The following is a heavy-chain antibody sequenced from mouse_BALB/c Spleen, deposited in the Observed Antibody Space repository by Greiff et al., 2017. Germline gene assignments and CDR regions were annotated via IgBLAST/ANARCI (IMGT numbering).Heavy chain of an antibody. CDR3: ARSYYRYGYAMDY. V-gene: IGHV5-17*02. CDR1: GFTFSSFG. D-gene: IGHD2-14*01. J-gene: IGHJ4*01. CDR2: ISSGSSTI. Sequence: DVMLVESGGGLVQPGGSRKLSCAASGFTFSSFGMHWVRQAPEKGLEWVAYISSGSSTIYYADTVKGRFTISRDNPKNTLFLQMTSLRSEDTAMYYCARSYYRYGYAMDYWGQGTSVTVSS.